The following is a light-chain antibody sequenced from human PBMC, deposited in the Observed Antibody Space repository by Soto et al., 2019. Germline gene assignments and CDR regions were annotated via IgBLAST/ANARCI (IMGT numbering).Light chain of an antibody. Sequence: SYELTQPPSVSVSPGQTASITCSGDKLGDKYACWYQQKPGQSPVLVIYQDSKRPSGIPERFSGSNSGNTATLTISGTQAMDEDDYYCQAWDRSTAVFGGGTKVTVL. CDR1: KLGDKY. CDR3: QAWDRSTAV. J-gene: IGLJ2*01. CDR2: QDS. V-gene: IGLV3-1*01.